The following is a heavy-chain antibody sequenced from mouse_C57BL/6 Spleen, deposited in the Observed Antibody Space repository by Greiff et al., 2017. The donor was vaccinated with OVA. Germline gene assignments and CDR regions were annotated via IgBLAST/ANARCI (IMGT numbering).Heavy chain of an antibody. CDR3: ARALYDGYYVLWFAY. D-gene: IGHD2-3*01. J-gene: IGHJ3*01. CDR1: GFTFSDYG. Sequence: EVQLVESGGGLVKPGGSLKLSCAASGFTFSDYGMHWVRQAPEKGLEWVAYISSGSSTIYYADTVKGRFTISRDNAKNTLFLQMTSLRSEDTAMYYCARALYDGYYVLWFAYWGQGTLVTVSA. V-gene: IGHV5-17*01. CDR2: ISSGSSTI.